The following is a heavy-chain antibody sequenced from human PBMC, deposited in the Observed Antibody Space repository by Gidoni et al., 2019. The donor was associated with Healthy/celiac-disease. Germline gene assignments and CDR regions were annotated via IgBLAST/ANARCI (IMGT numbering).Heavy chain of an antibody. D-gene: IGHD2-15*01. J-gene: IGHJ4*02. CDR3: AGIPLKEYCSGGSCYRTPFDY. Sequence: QVQLVESGGGVVQPGRSLRLSCAASGFTFSSYAMHWVRQAPGKGLEWVAVISYDGSNKYYADSVKGRFTISRDNSKNTLYLQMNSLRAEDTAVYYCAGIPLKEYCSGGSCYRTPFDYWGQGTLVTVSS. CDR2: ISYDGSNK. CDR1: GFTFSSYA. V-gene: IGHV3-30*01.